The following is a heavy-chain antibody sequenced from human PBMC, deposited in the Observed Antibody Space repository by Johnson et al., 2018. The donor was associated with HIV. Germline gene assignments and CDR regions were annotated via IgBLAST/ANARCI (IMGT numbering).Heavy chain of an antibody. J-gene: IGHJ3*02. D-gene: IGHD3-16*01. Sequence: VQLVESGGGLVQPGGSLRLSCAASGFTFSSYWMHWVRQAPGKGLVWVAGISWNRGSIGYADSVKGRFTISRYNAKNSLYLQMNSLRAEDTAVYYCARGGDAFDIWGQGTMVTVSS. CDR3: ARGGDAFDI. CDR2: ISWNRGSI. CDR1: GFTFSSYW. V-gene: IGHV3-74*01.